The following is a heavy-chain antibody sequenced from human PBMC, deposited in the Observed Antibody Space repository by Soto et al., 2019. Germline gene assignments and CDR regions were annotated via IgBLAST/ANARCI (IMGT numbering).Heavy chain of an antibody. CDR3: ATWRIDFWSGYSNFDY. D-gene: IGHD3-3*01. CDR2: FDPEDGET. Sequence: GASVKVSCRVSGYTLTELSMHWVRQAPGKGLEWMGGFDPEDGETIYAQKFQGRVTMTEDTSTDTAYMELSSLRSEDTAVYYCATWRIDFWSGYSNFDYWGQGTLVTVSS. V-gene: IGHV1-24*01. J-gene: IGHJ4*02. CDR1: GYTLTELS.